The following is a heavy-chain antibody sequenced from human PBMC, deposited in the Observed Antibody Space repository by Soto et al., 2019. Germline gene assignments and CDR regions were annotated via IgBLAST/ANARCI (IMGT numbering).Heavy chain of an antibody. CDR1: GGSFTDYF. J-gene: IGHJ4*02. CDR2: INHRGTT. V-gene: IGHV4-34*01. Sequence: PSETLSLTCAVYGGSFTDYFWTWIRQPPGKGRERIGEINHRGTTNYNPSLESRVTISVDKSKKQFSLKLSSVTAAATAVYYCARVSGGYYDYWGQGTLVTVSS. CDR3: ARVSGGYYDY. D-gene: IGHD2-15*01.